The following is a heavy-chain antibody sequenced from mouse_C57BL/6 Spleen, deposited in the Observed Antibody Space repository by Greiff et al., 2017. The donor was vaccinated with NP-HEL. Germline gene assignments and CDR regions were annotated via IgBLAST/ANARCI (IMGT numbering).Heavy chain of an antibody. D-gene: IGHD2-10*02. CDR3: ARLPYGNYLYYDMEC. CDR1: GYTFTSYW. J-gene: IGHJ4*01. Sequence: QVQLQQPGAELVRPGTSVKLSCKASGYTFTSYWMHWVKQRPGQGLEWIGVIDPSDSYTNYNQKFKGKATLTVDTSSSTAHMQLSRLSSEDSAVYYCARLPYGNYLYYDMECWGQGTSVTVAS. CDR2: IDPSDSYT. V-gene: IGHV1-59*01.